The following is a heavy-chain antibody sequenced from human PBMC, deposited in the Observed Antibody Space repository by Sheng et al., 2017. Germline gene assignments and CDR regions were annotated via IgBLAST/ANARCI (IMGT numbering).Heavy chain of an antibody. CDR1: GGTFSSYA. CDR2: IIPIFGTA. Sequence: QVQLVQSGAEVKKPGSSVKVSCKASGGTFSSYAISWVRQAPGQGLEWMGGIIPIFGTANYAQKFQGRVTITTDESTSTAYMELSSLRSEDTAVYYCARTPTLYSSSSWGEIWYYYMDVWGKGTTVTVSS. V-gene: IGHV1-69*05. D-gene: IGHD6-6*01. J-gene: IGHJ6*03. CDR3: ARTPTLYSSSSWGEIWYYYMDV.